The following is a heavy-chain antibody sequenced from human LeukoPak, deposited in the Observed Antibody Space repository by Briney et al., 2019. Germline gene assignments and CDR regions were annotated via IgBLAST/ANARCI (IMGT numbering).Heavy chain of an antibody. CDR1: GFTFSSYS. Sequence: PGGSLRLSCAASGFTFSSYSMNWVRQAPGKGLEWVSSISSSSSYIYYADSVKGRFTISRDNAKNSLYLQMNSLRAEDTAVYYCARDRPYGLGSYHPWGQGTLVTVSS. J-gene: IGHJ5*02. CDR3: ARDRPYGLGSYHP. CDR2: ISSSSSYI. D-gene: IGHD3-10*01. V-gene: IGHV3-21*01.